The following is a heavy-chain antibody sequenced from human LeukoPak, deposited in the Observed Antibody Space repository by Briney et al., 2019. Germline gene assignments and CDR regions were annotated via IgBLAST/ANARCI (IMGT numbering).Heavy chain of an antibody. CDR2: INPGDSNI. CDR3: ARPRRAERDEDY. V-gene: IGHV5-51*01. D-gene: IGHD1-1*01. Sequence: GESLKISCNGSGYXFTSYWIGWVRQMPGKGLEWMGIINPGDSNIGYSPSFQGQVTISADESISTAYLQWSSLKASDTAMYYCARPRRAERDEDYWGQGTLVTVSS. J-gene: IGHJ4*02. CDR1: GYXFTSYW.